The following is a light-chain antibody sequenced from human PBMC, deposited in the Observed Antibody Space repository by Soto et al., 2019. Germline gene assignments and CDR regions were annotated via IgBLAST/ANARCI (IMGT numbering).Light chain of an antibody. V-gene: IGKV3-20*01. CDR1: QSVNSNY. Sequence: ENVLTQSPGTLSLSPGERATLSCRASQSVNSNYLAWYQQKPGQAPRLLSFGASSRATGIPDRFSGNGSGTGFTLTIRRLEPEDFAVYYCQQYCSSPYTLGQGTKVDIK. CDR2: GAS. J-gene: IGKJ2*01. CDR3: QQYCSSPYT.